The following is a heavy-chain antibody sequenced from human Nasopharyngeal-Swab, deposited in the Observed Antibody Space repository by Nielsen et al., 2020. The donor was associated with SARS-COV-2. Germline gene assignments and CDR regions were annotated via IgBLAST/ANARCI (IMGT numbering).Heavy chain of an antibody. CDR2: ISSSSSYI. J-gene: IGHJ6*02. CDR3: ARDKLGGGLGYYYGMDV. Sequence: GESLKISCAASGFTFSSYSMNWVRQAPGKGLEWVSSISSSSSYIYYADSVKGRFTISRDKAKNSLYLQMNSLRAEDTAVYYCARDKLGGGLGYYYGMDVWGQGTTVTVSS. V-gene: IGHV3-21*01. CDR1: GFTFSSYS. D-gene: IGHD1-26*01.